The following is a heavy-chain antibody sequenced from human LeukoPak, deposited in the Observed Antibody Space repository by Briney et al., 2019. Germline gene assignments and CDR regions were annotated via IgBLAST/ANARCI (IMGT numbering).Heavy chain of an antibody. Sequence: GGSLRLSCAASGFTVSSNYMSWVRQAPGKGLEWVSVIYSGGSTYYADSVKGRFTISRDNSKNTLSLQMRSLRTEDTAVYYCAKLGLDSFDPWGQGTLVTVSS. CDR1: GFTVSSNY. CDR2: IYSGGST. CDR3: AKLGLDSFDP. J-gene: IGHJ5*02. V-gene: IGHV3-53*01. D-gene: IGHD3-16*01.